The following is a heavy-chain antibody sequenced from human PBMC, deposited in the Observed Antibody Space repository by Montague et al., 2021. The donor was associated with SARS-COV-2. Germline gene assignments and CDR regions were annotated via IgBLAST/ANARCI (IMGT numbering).Heavy chain of an antibody. CDR2: IDWDDDK. Sequence: PALVKPTQTLTLTCTFSRFSLSTSGMCVSWIRQPPGKALEWLARIDWDDDKYYSTSLKTRLTISKDTSKNQVVLTMTNMDPVDTATYYCARILATVNAFDIWGQGTMVTVSS. V-gene: IGHV2-70*11. D-gene: IGHD4-17*01. CDR3: ARILATVNAFDI. CDR1: RFSLSTSGMC. J-gene: IGHJ3*02.